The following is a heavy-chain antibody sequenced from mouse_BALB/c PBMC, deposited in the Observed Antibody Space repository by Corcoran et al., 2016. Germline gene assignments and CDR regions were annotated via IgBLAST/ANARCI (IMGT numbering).Heavy chain of an antibody. V-gene: IGHV9-3-1*01. J-gene: IGHJ3*01. Sequence: QIQLVQSGPELKKPGETVKISCKASGYTFTNYGMNWVKQAPGKGLKWMGWINTYTGEPTYADDFKGRFAFSLETSASTAYLQINNLKKEDTATYFSARTTMIATGRVAYWGQGTLVTVSA. CDR1: GYTFTNYG. CDR3: ARTTMIATGRVAY. D-gene: IGHD2-4*01. CDR2: INTYTGEP.